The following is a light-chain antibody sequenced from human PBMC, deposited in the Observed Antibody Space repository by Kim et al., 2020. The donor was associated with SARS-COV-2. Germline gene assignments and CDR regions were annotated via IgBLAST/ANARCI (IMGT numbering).Light chain of an antibody. CDR2: EVS. V-gene: IGLV2-8*01. J-gene: IGLJ1*01. Sequence: QSALTQPPSASGSLGQSVTVSCTGTNSDVGGYKYVSWYQQHPNKAPKLMIYEVSKRPSGVPDRFSGSKSGSTASLTVSGLQAEDAADYYCSAYAGSNDFVFGTGTKVTVL. CDR3: SAYAGSNDFV. CDR1: NSDVGGYKY.